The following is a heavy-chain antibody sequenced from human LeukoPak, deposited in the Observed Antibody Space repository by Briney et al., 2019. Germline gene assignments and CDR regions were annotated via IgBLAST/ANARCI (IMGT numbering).Heavy chain of an antibody. D-gene: IGHD3-10*01. Sequence: PGGSLRLSCATSGFTFSSYGMHWVRQAPGKGLEWVSGISWNSGSIGYADPVKGRFTISRDNAKNSLYLQMNSLRPEDTALYYCAKDYGSGTRGYFQHWGQGILVTVSS. CDR3: AKDYGSGTRGYFQH. V-gene: IGHV3-9*01. CDR2: ISWNSGSI. J-gene: IGHJ1*01. CDR1: GFTFSSYG.